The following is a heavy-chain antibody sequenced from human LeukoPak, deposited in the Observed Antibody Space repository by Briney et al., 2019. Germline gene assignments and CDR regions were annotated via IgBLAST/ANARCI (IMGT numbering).Heavy chain of an antibody. Sequence: PGVALRPSCAASGFTFSSYGMHWVRQAPGKGLEWVAVISNDGSKKYSADSVKGRFTISRDNSKNTLYLQMNSLRAEDTAVYYCAKDRYSYAFEYFDSWGQGTLVTVSS. CDR2: ISNDGSKK. CDR3: AKDRYSYAFEYFDS. D-gene: IGHD5-18*01. J-gene: IGHJ4*02. CDR1: GFTFSSYG. V-gene: IGHV3-30*18.